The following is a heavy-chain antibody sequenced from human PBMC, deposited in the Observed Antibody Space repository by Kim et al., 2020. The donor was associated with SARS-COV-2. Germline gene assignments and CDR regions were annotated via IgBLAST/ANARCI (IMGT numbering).Heavy chain of an antibody. J-gene: IGHJ5*02. Sequence: VKGRFTMSRENSKSTLYLQMNSLRPEDTAVYYCAKAPIVDVPTGKTWFDPWGQGTLVIVSS. D-gene: IGHD2-2*01. V-gene: IGHV3-30*02. CDR3: AKAPIVDVPTGKTWFDP.